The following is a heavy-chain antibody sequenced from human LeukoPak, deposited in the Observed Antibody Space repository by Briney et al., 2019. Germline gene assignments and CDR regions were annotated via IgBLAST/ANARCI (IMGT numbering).Heavy chain of an antibody. CDR2: ISYDGSNK. V-gene: IGHV3-30*04. D-gene: IGHD6-13*01. Sequence: GGSLRLSCAASGFTFSSYAMHWVRQAPGKGLEWVAVISYDGSNKYYADSVKGRFTISRDNSKNTLHLQMNSLRAEDTAVYYCARDGIVAAGRFDYWGQGTLVTVSS. CDR1: GFTFSSYA. CDR3: ARDGIVAAGRFDY. J-gene: IGHJ4*02.